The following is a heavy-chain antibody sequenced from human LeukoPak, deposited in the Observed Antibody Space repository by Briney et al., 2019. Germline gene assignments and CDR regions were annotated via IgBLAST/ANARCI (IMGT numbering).Heavy chain of an antibody. Sequence: ASMKVSCKPSGYTFTAYYIHWVRQAPGQGLEWMGWINPNSGGTDYAQKFQGRVTMTRDTSISTVYMELSRLTYDDTAAYYCARGVGVDSLRRLDPWGQGTLVTVSS. V-gene: IGHV1-2*02. J-gene: IGHJ5*02. CDR2: INPNSGGT. D-gene: IGHD3-22*01. CDR1: GYTFTAYY. CDR3: ARGVGVDSLRRLDP.